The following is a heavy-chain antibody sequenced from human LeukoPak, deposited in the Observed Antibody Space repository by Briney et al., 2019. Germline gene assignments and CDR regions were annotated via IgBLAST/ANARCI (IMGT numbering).Heavy chain of an antibody. Sequence: GGSLRLSCVASGFTFSSDAMSWVRQAPGKGLEWVSAISGSGGSTYYADSVKGRFTISRDNSKNTLYLQMNSLRAEDTAVYYCAKAVYNWNYVWFDPWGQGTLVTVSS. D-gene: IGHD1-7*01. J-gene: IGHJ5*02. CDR1: GFTFSSDA. CDR2: ISGSGGST. CDR3: AKAVYNWNYVWFDP. V-gene: IGHV3-23*01.